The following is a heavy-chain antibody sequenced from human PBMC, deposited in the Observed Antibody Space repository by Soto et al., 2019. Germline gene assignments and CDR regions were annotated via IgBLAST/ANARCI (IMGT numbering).Heavy chain of an antibody. Sequence: VQLVESVGGLSQPGGSLRLSCAASGLSVSNNHMTWVRQAPGKGLEWVALIHGGGSAYYADSVKGRFTISRDNSKNTLYLQMDSLRADDTAIYYCAGRLTTSASLDYGGQGTLDTVSS. CDR1: GLSVSNNH. V-gene: IGHV3-53*01. CDR3: AGRLTTSASLDY. D-gene: IGHD1-1*01. J-gene: IGHJ4*02. CDR2: IHGGGSA.